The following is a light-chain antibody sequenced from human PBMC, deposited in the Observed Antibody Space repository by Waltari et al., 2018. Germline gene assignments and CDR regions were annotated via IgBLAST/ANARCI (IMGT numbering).Light chain of an antibody. CDR2: DAS. CDR1: QKGKNNNY. Sequence: EIVLTQSPGTLSLSPGERATLSCRSSQKGKNNNYLAWYQHKPGQAPRLLIYDASRRATGIPDRFSGSGSGTDFTLTISRLEPEDFAVYSCHQYGTSPRTFGLGTKLEIK. CDR3: HQYGTSPRT. J-gene: IGKJ2*01. V-gene: IGKV3-20*01.